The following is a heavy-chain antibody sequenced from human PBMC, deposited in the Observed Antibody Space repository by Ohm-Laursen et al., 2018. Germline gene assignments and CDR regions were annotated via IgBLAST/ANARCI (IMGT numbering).Heavy chain of an antibody. V-gene: IGHV4-59*08. CDR1: GGSISGYY. CDR2: VRYSGST. Sequence: SETLSLTCTVSGGSISGYYWSWIRQPPGKGLEWIGYVRYSGSTNYNPSLKSRVTISVDTSKNQFSLKLSSVTAADTAVYYCARQTYLDNWGQGTLVTVSS. J-gene: IGHJ4*02. CDR3: ARQTYLDN.